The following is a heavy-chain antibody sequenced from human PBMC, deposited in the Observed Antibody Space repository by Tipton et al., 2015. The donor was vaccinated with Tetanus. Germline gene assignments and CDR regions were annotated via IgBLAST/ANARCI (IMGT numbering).Heavy chain of an antibody. Sequence: TLSLTCTVPGGSISSGDYYWSWIRQHPGQGLEWIGYIYYTGNTYYNPSLKSRVTLSIDMSKNQFSLRLSSVTAADTAVYFCARRVVGATLDYWGQGSLVTVSS. CDR3: ARRVVGATLDY. CDR2: IYYTGNT. CDR1: GGSISSGDYY. D-gene: IGHD1-26*01. J-gene: IGHJ4*02. V-gene: IGHV4-31*03.